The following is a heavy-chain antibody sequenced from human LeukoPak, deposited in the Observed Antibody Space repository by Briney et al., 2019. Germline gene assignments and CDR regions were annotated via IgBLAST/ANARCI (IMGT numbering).Heavy chain of an antibody. CDR2: TYYRSKWYN. J-gene: IGHJ3*02. CDR3: ARDTTLDYGDHDAFDI. Sequence: SQTLSLTCAISGDSVSSNSAAWNWIRQSPSRGLEWLGRTYYRSKWYNDYAVSVKSRITINPDTSKNQFSLQLNSVTPEDTAVYYCARDTTLDYGDHDAFDIWGQGTMVTVSS. CDR1: GDSVSSNSAA. D-gene: IGHD4-17*01. V-gene: IGHV6-1*01.